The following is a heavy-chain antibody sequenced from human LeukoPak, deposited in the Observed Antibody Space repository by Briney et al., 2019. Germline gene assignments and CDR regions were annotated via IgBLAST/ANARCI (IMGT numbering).Heavy chain of an antibody. CDR3: AKDGSSYYYYGMDV. V-gene: IGHV3-30*18. Sequence: GGSLRLSCAASGFTFSNHGMHWVRQAPGKGLEWVTVISYDGNNKDSADSVKGRFTISRDNSRTTVFLQVDSLRTEDTAVYYCAKDGSSYYYYGMDVWGQGTTVTASS. CDR1: GFTFSNHG. J-gene: IGHJ6*02. CDR2: ISYDGNNK.